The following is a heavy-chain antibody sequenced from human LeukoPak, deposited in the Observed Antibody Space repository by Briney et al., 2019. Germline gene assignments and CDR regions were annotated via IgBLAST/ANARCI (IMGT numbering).Heavy chain of an antibody. CDR2: IYPGDSDT. CDR1: GYIFTSYW. D-gene: IGHD4-11*01. Sequence: GESLKISCKASGYIFTSYWIGWLRQMPGKGLEWMGIIYPGDSDTRYSPSFQGQVTISADKSISTAYLQWSSLKASDTAMYYCMTTVTTKSPAAYWGQGTLVTVSS. CDR3: MTTVTTKSPAAY. J-gene: IGHJ4*02. V-gene: IGHV5-51*01.